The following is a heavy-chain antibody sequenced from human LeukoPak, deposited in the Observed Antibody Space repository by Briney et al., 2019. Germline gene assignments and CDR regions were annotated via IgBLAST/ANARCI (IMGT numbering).Heavy chain of an antibody. D-gene: IGHD2/OR15-2a*01. CDR2: LSGSGTAT. J-gene: IGHJ6*03. CDR1: QFTFSRFA. CDR3: TKPLGSRSFHFYYMDV. Sequence: GGSMRLSCEAAQFTFSRFAMSWIRQAPGTGLEWVSTLSGSGTATYYADSVKGRFTTSTDNSKDTLYLKMDNLRADDTSVSYCTKPLGSRSFHFYYMDVWGAGTSVIVSS. V-gene: IGHV3-23*01.